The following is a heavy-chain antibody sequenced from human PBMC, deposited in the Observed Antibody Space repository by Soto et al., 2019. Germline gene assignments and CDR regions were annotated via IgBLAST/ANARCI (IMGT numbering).Heavy chain of an antibody. V-gene: IGHV1-2*02. CDR1: GYTFTAYY. D-gene: IGHD3-10*02. CDR3: ARNMDYYYGRGSGNGHGV. CDR2: INPKFGDT. Sequence: QVQLVQSGAEVKEPGDSVRVSCEASGYTFTAYYIHWVRQAPGQGLEWMGWINPKFGDTTYAQDFQGRVSMTRDMSISTVYMEVSRLTSDDSAIYYCARNMDYYYGRGSGNGHGVWGQGTTVTVFS. J-gene: IGHJ6*02.